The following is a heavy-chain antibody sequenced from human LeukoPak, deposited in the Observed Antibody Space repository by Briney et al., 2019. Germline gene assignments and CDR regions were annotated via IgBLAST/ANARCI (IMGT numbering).Heavy chain of an antibody. V-gene: IGHV4-59*01. J-gene: IGHJ4*02. CDR2: IYYSGST. D-gene: IGHD3-16*01. Sequence: SEPLSLPCPVSGGSFSTYYWSWIRQPPGKGLEWIGYIYYSGSTDYNPSLKSRVTMSLDTSKNQFSLKLNSVTAADTAVYYCARAVISFGAAVAKGFDCWGQGTLVTVSS. CDR3: ARAVISFGAAVAKGFDC. CDR1: GGSFSTYY.